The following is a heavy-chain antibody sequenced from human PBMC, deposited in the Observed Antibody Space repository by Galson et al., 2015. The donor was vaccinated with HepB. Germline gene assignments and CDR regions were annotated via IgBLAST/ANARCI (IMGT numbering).Heavy chain of an antibody. Sequence: QSGAEVKKPGESLRISCKGSGYSFTSYWISWVRQMPGKGLEWMGRIDPSDSYTNYSPSFQGHVTISADKSISTAYLQWSSLKASDTAMYYCARLSRRTTYYDILTGPRYYMDVWGKGTTVTVSS. CDR2: IDPSDSYT. CDR3: ARLSRRTTYYDILTGPRYYMDV. D-gene: IGHD3-9*01. J-gene: IGHJ6*03. V-gene: IGHV5-10-1*01. CDR1: GYSFTSYW.